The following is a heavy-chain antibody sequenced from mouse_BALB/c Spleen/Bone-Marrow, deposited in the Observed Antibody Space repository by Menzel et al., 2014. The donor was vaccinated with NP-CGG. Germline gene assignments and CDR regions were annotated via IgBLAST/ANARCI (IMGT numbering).Heavy chain of an antibody. CDR1: GFSLTTYG. V-gene: IGHV2-2*02. Sequence: VQLQQSGPGLVQPSQSLSITCTVSGFSLTTYGLHWVRQSPGKGLEWLGVIWSGGSTDYNAAFISRLSISKDNSKSQFFFKMNSLQANDTARYYCARINYGSRRYWYFDVWGAGTTVTVSS. CDR3: ARINYGSRRYWYFDV. CDR2: IWSGGST. J-gene: IGHJ1*01. D-gene: IGHD1-1*01.